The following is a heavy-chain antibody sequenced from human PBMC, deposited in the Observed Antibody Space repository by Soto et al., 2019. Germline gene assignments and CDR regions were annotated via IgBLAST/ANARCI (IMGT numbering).Heavy chain of an antibody. CDR1: GASISRDH. CDR2: YSGTT. J-gene: IGHJ4*02. V-gene: IGHV4-59*12. CDR3: ATYTTGGGGRGY. D-gene: IGHD3-16*01. Sequence: QVQLQESGPGLVKPSETLSLTCTVSGASISRDHWNWIRQPPGKGLEWIGEYSGTTNYNPSLRSRVNISVDTSNTQFSLNLSSVTAAATAVYFCATYTTGGGGRGYWGQGTLVTVSS.